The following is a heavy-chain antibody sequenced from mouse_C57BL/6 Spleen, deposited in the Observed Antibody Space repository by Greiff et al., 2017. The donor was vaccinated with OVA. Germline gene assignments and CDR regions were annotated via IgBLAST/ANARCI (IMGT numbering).Heavy chain of an antibody. CDR3: ARGGGYYWYFDV. D-gene: IGHD1-1*02. J-gene: IGHJ1*03. V-gene: IGHV3-6*01. CDR2: ISYDGSN. Sequence: EVQVVESGPGLVKPSQSLSLTCSVTGYSITSGYYWTWIRQFPGNKLEWMGYISYDGSNNYNPSLKNRISITRDTSKNQFFLKLNSVTTEDTATYYCARGGGYYWYFDVWGTGTTVTVSS. CDR1: GYSITSGYY.